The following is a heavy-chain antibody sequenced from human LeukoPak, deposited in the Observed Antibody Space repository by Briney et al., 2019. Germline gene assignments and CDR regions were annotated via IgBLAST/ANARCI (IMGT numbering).Heavy chain of an antibody. CDR1: GFTFNKYW. D-gene: IGHD2/OR15-2a*01. J-gene: IGHJ6*02. Sequence: GGSLRLSCQAAGFTFNKYWMTWVRQAPGKGLEWLANTNQKGDETNSVDSVRGSFTISRDNARNSVYLQMNSLRVEDTGVYYCAGNLMDVWGQGTTVTVSS. CDR3: AGNLMDV. V-gene: IGHV3-7*01. CDR2: TNQKGDET.